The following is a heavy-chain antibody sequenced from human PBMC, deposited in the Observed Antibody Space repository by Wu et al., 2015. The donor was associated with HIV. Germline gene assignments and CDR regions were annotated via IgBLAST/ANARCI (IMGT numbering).Heavy chain of an antibody. D-gene: IGHD3-10*01. CDR2: IIPIFGTA. J-gene: IGHJ4*02. Sequence: QVQLVQSGAEVKKPGSSVKVSCKASGGTFSSYAISWVRQAPGQGLEWMGGIIPIFGTANYAQKFQGRVTITADESTSTAYMELSSLRSEDTAVYYCARDRHYYGSGSYYGMDYWGRGNPGHRSP. V-gene: IGHV1-69*12. CDR1: GGTFSSYA. CDR3: ARDRHYYGSGSYYGMDY.